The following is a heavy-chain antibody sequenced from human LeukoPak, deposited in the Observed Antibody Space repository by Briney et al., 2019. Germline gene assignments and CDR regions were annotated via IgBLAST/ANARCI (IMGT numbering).Heavy chain of an antibody. CDR1: GDSVSSNSAA. V-gene: IGHV6-1*01. Sequence: SQTLSLTCAISGDSVSSNSAAWNWIRQSPSRGLEWLGRTYYRSDYYKDYAVSLKSRITINPDTSKNQFSLHLNSVTPEDTAVYYCAILNSSSWYEDDAFDIWGQGTMVTVSS. CDR2: TYYRSDYYK. J-gene: IGHJ3*02. D-gene: IGHD6-13*01. CDR3: AILNSSSWYEDDAFDI.